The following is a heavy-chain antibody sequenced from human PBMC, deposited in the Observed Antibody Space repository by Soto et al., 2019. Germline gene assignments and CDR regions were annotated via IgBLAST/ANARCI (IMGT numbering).Heavy chain of an antibody. Sequence: QVQLVQSGAEVKKPGASVKVSCKASGYTFTSYDINWVRQATGQGLEWMGWMNPNSGNTGYAQKFQGRVTMNRNTSISTAYMELSSLRSEDTAVYYCARVGKSSGWSVVDYWGQGTLVTVSS. V-gene: IGHV1-8*01. D-gene: IGHD6-19*01. CDR1: GYTFTSYD. CDR3: ARVGKSSGWSVVDY. CDR2: MNPNSGNT. J-gene: IGHJ4*02.